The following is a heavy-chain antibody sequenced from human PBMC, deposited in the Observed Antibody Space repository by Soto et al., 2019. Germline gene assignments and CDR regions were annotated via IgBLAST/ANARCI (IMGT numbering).Heavy chain of an antibody. V-gene: IGHV3-30*18. CDR2: ISYDGSNK. CDR1: GFTFSSYG. J-gene: IGHJ3*02. D-gene: IGHD6-13*01. CDR3: AKDRIAAVGINAFDI. Sequence: QVQLVESGGGVVQPGRSLRLSCAASGFTFSSYGMHWVRQAPGKGLEWVAVISYDGSNKYYADSVKGRFTISRDNSKNTLYLQMNSLRAEDTAVYYCAKDRIAAVGINAFDIWGQGTMVTVSS.